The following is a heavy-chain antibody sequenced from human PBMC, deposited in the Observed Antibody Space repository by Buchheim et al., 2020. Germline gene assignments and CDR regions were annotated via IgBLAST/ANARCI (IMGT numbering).Heavy chain of an antibody. Sequence: EVQLVQSGAEVKKPGESLKISCKGSGYTFTNYWIGWVRQMPGKGLEWMGIIYPGDSDTRYSPSFQGQVTISADKSLSTAYLQWSSLKASDTAMYYCARLQGIRSQQYYVGMGFWGQGTTVTVSS. V-gene: IGHV5-51*03. CDR1: GYTFTNYW. CDR3: ARLQGIRSQQYYVGMGF. CDR2: IYPGDSDT. J-gene: IGHJ6*02. D-gene: IGHD6-13*01.